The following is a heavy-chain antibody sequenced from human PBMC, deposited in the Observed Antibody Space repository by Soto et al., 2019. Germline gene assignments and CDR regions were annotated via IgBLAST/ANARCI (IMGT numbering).Heavy chain of an antibody. J-gene: IGHJ3*01. CDR2: IWYDGSQI. Sequence: VQLVESGGGVVQPGRSLRLSCAASGFTFSGHGMHWVRQAPGRGLEWVAVIWYDGSQIYYGDSVRGRFTISRDNSKDSLYLQMNSVRAEDTAVYYCARDPESCSGGSCVAFDLWGQGTMVTVSS. V-gene: IGHV3-33*01. D-gene: IGHD2-15*01. CDR1: GFTFSGHG. CDR3: ARDPESCSGGSCVAFDL.